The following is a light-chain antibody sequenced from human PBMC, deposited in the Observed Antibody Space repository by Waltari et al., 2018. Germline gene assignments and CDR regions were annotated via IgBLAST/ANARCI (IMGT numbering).Light chain of an antibody. CDR1: QSISSW. CDR3: QQYNSYPWT. J-gene: IGKJ1*01. Sequence: DIQMTQSPSTLSASVGDRVTITCRASQSISSWLAWYQQKPGKAPKLRIYKAASLQSGVPSRFSGSGSGTEFTLTSISLQPDDFATYYCQQYNSYPWTFGQGTKVEIK. V-gene: IGKV1-5*03. CDR2: KAA.